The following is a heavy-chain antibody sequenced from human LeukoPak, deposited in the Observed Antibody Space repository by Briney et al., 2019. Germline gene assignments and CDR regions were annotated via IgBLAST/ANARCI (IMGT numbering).Heavy chain of an antibody. J-gene: IGHJ3*02. CDR2: ITPDGTST. V-gene: IGHV3-74*01. CDR3: ARGAFGVYAFDI. Sequence: GGSPRLSCAASGFTFSDYGMHWVRQAPGKGLVWVSRITPDGTSTTCADSVKGRFTISRDNAKNTLYVQMNSLRAEDTAVYYCARGAFGVYAFDIWGQGTMVTVSS. CDR1: GFTFSDYG. D-gene: IGHD3-3*01.